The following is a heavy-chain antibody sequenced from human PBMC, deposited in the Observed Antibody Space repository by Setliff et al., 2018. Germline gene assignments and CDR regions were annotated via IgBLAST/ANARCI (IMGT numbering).Heavy chain of an antibody. V-gene: IGHV4-59*12. Sequence: TLSLTCSVSGGSISTYYWSWIRQPPGKGLEWIGNINYSGNSNYIPSLKSRVTISVDTSKKQLSLKLSSVTAADTAVYYCARDNRARHYMDVWGKGTTVTVSS. CDR1: GGSISTYY. CDR3: ARDNRARHYMDV. D-gene: IGHD3-10*01. CDR2: INYSGNS. J-gene: IGHJ6*03.